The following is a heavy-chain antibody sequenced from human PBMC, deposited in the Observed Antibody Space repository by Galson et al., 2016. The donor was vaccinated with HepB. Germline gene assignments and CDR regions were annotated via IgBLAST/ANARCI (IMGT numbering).Heavy chain of an antibody. V-gene: IGHV3-48*02. J-gene: IGHJ4*02. CDR1: GFTLRSYS. Sequence: SLRLSCAASGFTLRSYSMNWVRQAPGKGLEWISYISTGSTTIYYADSVKGRFTVSRDDAKNSVYLEMNSLRDGDTAVYYCAREAWGFSSDYWGQGTLVTVSS. CDR2: ISTGSTTI. D-gene: IGHD3-16*01. CDR3: AREAWGFSSDY.